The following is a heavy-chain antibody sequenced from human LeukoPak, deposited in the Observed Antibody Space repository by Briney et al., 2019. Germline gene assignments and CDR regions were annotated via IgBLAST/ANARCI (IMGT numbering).Heavy chain of an antibody. V-gene: IGHV1-2*02. D-gene: IGHD5-12*01. CDR2: INPNSGGT. Sequence: PGASVKVSCKASGYTFTGYYMHWVRQAPGQGLEWMGWINPNSGGTNYAQKFQGRVTMTRDTSISTAYMELSRLRSDDTAVYYCAREDLKQYSGYPLGYWGQGTLVTVSS. CDR1: GYTFTGYY. J-gene: IGHJ4*02. CDR3: AREDLKQYSGYPLGY.